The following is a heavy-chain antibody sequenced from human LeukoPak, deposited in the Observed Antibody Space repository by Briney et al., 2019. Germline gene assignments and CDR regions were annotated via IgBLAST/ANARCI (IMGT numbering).Heavy chain of an antibody. CDR1: RFAFSSYA. Sequence: GGSLRLSCAASRFAFSSYAMTWVRQAPGKGLEWVSTISGSSGNTYYADSVKGRFTISRDNSKNTLFLQMNSLRAEDTAVYYCARDRETVAGTLGWFDPWGQGTLVTVSS. CDR2: ISGSSGNT. D-gene: IGHD6-19*01. CDR3: ARDRETVAGTLGWFDP. J-gene: IGHJ5*02. V-gene: IGHV3-23*01.